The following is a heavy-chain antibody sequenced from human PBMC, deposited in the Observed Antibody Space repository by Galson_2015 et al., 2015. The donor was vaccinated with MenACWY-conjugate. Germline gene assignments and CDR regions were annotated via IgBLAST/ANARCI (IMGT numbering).Heavy chain of an antibody. J-gene: IGHJ5*02. CDR3: ARHHVAGAGYNWFDP. CDR2: IYYSGST. CDR1: GGSISSSSYY. Sequence: ETLSLTCTVSGGSISSSSYYWGWIRQPPGKGLEWIGSIYYSGSTYYNPSLKSRVTISVDTSKNQFSLKLSSVTAADTAVYYCARHHVAGAGYNWFDPWGQGTLVTVSS. V-gene: IGHV4-39*01. D-gene: IGHD6-19*01.